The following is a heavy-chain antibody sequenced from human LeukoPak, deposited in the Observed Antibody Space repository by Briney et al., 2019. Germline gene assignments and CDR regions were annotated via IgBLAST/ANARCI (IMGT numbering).Heavy chain of an antibody. D-gene: IGHD2-21*02. CDR2: ISYAGSNK. V-gene: IGHV3-30-3*01. CDR3: AREGVAGFSGGDCYFDY. J-gene: IGHJ4*02. Sequence: GRSLRLSCAASGFTFSSYAMQWVRQAPGKGLEWVAVISYAGSNKYYADSAKVRLTIYRDNSKNTLYLQMNSLRAEDSAVYYCAREGVAGFSGGDCYFDYWVQGTLVTVSS. CDR1: GFTFSSYA.